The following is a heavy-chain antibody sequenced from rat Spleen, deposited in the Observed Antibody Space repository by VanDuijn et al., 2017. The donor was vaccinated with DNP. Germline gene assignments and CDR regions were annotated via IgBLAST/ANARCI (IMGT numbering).Heavy chain of an antibody. V-gene: IGHV2-27*01. J-gene: IGHJ2*01. CDR3: TSGTVGGIDY. Sequence: QVQLKESGPCLVQPSQTLSLTCTVSGFSLTSYHVHWVRQPPRKVLEWMGRIQSGGSTDYNSALKSRLSISRDTSKSQVFLKRNSLQTEDTAIYYCTSGTVGGIDYWGQGVMVTVSS. CDR1: GFSLTSYH. CDR2: IQSGGST. D-gene: IGHD4-3*01.